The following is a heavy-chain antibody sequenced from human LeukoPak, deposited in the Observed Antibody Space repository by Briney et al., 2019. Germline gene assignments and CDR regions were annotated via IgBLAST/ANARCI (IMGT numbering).Heavy chain of an antibody. V-gene: IGHV4-59*01. D-gene: IGHD6-19*01. CDR1: GGSISSYY. CDR3: ARDSGSGWFGD. CDR2: IYYSGST. Sequence: SETLSLTCTVSGGSISSYYWSWIRQPPGQGLEWIGYIYYSGSTNYNPSLKSRVTISVDTSKNQFSLKLSSVTAADTAVYYCARDSGSGWFGDWGQGTLVTVSS. J-gene: IGHJ4*02.